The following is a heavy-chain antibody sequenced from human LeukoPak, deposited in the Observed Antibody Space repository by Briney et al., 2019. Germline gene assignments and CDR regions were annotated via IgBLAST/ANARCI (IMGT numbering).Heavy chain of an antibody. CDR2: ISSSSSSI. Sequence: PGGSLRLSCAASGFTFSSYSMNWVCQAPGKGLECVSSISSSSSSIYYADSVKGRFTISRDDAKNSLYLQMNSLRAEDTAVYYCARTATDTGEFDYWGQGTLVTVSS. J-gene: IGHJ4*02. D-gene: IGHD6-13*01. CDR3: ARTATDTGEFDY. V-gene: IGHV3-21*01. CDR1: GFTFSSYS.